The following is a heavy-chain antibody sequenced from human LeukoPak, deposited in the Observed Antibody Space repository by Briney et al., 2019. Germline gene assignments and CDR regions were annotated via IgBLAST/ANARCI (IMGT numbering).Heavy chain of an antibody. D-gene: IGHD3-9*01. CDR3: AREHDILTGYYYYGMDV. J-gene: IGHJ6*02. V-gene: IGHV1-2*06. CDR1: GYTFTGYY. Sequence: GASVTVSCTASGYTFTGYYMHWVRQAPGQGLEWMGRINPNSGGTNYAQKFQGRVTMTRDTSISTAYMELSRLRSDDTAVYYCAREHDILTGYYYYGMDVWGQGTTVTVSS. CDR2: INPNSGGT.